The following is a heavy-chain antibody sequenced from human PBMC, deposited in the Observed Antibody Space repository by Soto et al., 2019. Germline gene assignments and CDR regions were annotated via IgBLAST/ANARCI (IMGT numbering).Heavy chain of an antibody. J-gene: IGHJ4*02. Sequence: VQLLESGGGLVQPGGSLRLSCAASGFTFSSFAMSWVRQAPGKGLEWVSSISNSGGSTYNAGSVKGRFTISRDNSKNTLYLQLTSLRADDTALYFCARARYVDSSGPYYFCYCGQGTLVTVAA. CDR2: ISNSGGST. CDR3: ARARYVDSSGPYYFCY. D-gene: IGHD3-22*01. V-gene: IGHV3-23*01. CDR1: GFTFSSFA.